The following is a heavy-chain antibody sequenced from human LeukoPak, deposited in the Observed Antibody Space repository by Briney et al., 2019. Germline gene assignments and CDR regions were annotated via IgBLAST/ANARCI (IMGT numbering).Heavy chain of an antibody. J-gene: IGHJ6*02. CDR3: ARNRGHYGSSGYPYYYYYYGMDV. CDR1: GFTFDSYW. Sequence: GGSRRLSCAASGFTFDSYWMTWVRQAPGRGLEWVANIKQDESEKYYVDSVKGRFTISRDNAKNSLYLQMNSLRAEDTAVYYCARNRGHYGSSGYPYYYYYYGMDVWGQGTTVTVSS. V-gene: IGHV3-7*01. D-gene: IGHD3-22*01. CDR2: IKQDESEK.